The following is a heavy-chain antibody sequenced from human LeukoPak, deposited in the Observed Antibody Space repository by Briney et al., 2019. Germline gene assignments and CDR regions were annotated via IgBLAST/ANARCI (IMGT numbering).Heavy chain of an antibody. CDR2: IFHSGVT. D-gene: IGHD2-2*02. CDR3: ARGGVYTGMDA. CDR1: GGSINVGGYS. J-gene: IGHJ6*02. Sequence: PSETLSLTCGVSGGSINVGGYSCNWIRQPPGKGLEWIGNIFHSGVTYYKPSLRSRVAISLDRSKNQVSLNVTSVTAADTAVYYCARGGVYTGMDAWGQGTTVIVSS. V-gene: IGHV4-30-2*01.